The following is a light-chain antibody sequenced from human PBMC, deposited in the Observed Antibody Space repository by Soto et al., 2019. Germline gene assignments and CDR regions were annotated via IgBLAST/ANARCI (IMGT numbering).Light chain of an antibody. CDR2: DVS. J-gene: IGLJ1*01. CDR1: SSDVGDYNY. CDR3: YSYAGDYTYV. V-gene: IGLV2-11*01. Sequence: QSALTQPRSVSGSPGQSVTISCTGTSSDVGDYNYVSWYQQHPGKAPKLMIYDVSKRPSGVPDRFSGSKSGNTASLTISGLQAEDEADSYCYSYAGDYTYVFGTGTKVTVL.